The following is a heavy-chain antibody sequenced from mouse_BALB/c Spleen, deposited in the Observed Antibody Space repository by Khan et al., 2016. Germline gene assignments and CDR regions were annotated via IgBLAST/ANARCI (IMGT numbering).Heavy chain of an antibody. V-gene: IGHV3-6*02. CDR2: ISYDGSN. Sequence: EVQLQESGPGLVKPSQSLSLTCSVTGYSITSGYYWNWIRQFPGNKLEWMGYISYDGSNNYNPYLKNRISITRDTSQNQFFLQLDSVTTEYTATSYCASAWYVYYGGQGTTLPVSS. CDR3: ASAWYVYY. J-gene: IGHJ2*01. CDR1: GYSITSGYY.